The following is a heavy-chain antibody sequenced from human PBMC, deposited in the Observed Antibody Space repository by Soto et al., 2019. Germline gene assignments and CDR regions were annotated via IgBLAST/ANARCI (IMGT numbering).Heavy chain of an antibody. D-gene: IGHD4-4*01. Sequence: QVRLVQSGAEVKKPGASVKVSCKASGYTFTSYGISWVRQAPGQGLEWMGWISAYNGNTNYAQKPQGRVTMTTDTSTRTADLELSSLRTDDAAVYYCSRDYSIYGRWFDPLGQGTLVTFSS. J-gene: IGHJ5*02. V-gene: IGHV1-18*01. CDR3: SRDYSIYGRWFDP. CDR2: ISAYNGNT. CDR1: GYTFTSYG.